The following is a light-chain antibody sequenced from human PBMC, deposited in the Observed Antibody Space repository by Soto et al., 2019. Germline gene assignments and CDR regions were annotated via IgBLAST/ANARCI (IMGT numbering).Light chain of an antibody. CDR1: QSVNSKY. CDR2: GAS. Sequence: EIVLTQSPGTLSLSPGERASLSCRASQSVNSKYLAWYQQKPRQAPRLVIYGASNRATGLPDRFSGSGSGTDFTLTISRQEPEGFAVYYCLQYNDWPLTFGGGTKVEIK. V-gene: IGKV3-20*01. CDR3: LQYNDWPLT. J-gene: IGKJ4*01.